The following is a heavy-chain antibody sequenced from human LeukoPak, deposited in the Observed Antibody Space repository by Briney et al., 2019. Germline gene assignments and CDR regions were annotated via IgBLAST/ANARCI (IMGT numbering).Heavy chain of an antibody. V-gene: IGHV1-2*02. Sequence: ASVKVSCKASGYTFTGYYMHWVRQAPGQGLEWMGWINPNSGGTNYAQKFQGRVTMTRDTSISTAYLQWSSLKASDTAMYYCARRLNCGGDCPDVNAFDIWGQGTMVTVSS. D-gene: IGHD2-21*02. CDR3: ARRLNCGGDCPDVNAFDI. CDR2: INPNSGGT. CDR1: GYTFTGYY. J-gene: IGHJ3*02.